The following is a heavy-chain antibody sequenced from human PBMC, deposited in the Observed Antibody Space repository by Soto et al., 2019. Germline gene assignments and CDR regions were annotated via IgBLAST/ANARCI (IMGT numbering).Heavy chain of an antibody. Sequence: PGESLKISCKTSGYSFTNYWINWVRQMPGKGLEWMGRIDPSDSYANYSPSFQGHVTISVDKSISTAYLQWSSLKASDTAMYYCARHRPHQISTDYGMDVWGQGSTVTVSS. CDR3: ARHRPHQISTDYGMDV. J-gene: IGHJ6*02. V-gene: IGHV5-10-1*01. CDR1: GYSFTNYW. CDR2: IDPSDSYA.